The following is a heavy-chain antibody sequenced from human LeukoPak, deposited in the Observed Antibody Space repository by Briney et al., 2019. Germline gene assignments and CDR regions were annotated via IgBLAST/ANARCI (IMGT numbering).Heavy chain of an antibody. J-gene: IGHJ3*02. CDR1: GGSISTYY. CDR2: IFYSGST. CDR3: AKSNGYGLIDI. D-gene: IGHD3-22*01. V-gene: IGHV4-59*12. Sequence: SETLSLTCTVSGGSISTYYWSWIRQPAGKGLEWIGNIFYSGSTYYNPSLKSRVTISLDTSRNQFSLKLNSVTAADTAVYYCAKSNGYGLIDIWGQGTMVTVSS.